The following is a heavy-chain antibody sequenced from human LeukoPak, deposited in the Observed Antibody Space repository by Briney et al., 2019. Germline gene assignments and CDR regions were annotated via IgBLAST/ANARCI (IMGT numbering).Heavy chain of an antibody. Sequence: GESLKISCKGSGYSFTSYWIGWVRQMPGEGLEWMGIIYPGDSDTRYSPSFQGQVTISVDKSITTAYLQWSSLKASDTAMYYCARLYSGYDRTPFDYWGQGTLVTVSS. J-gene: IGHJ4*02. CDR3: ARLYSGYDRTPFDY. V-gene: IGHV5-51*01. D-gene: IGHD5-12*01. CDR1: GYSFTSYW. CDR2: IYPGDSDT.